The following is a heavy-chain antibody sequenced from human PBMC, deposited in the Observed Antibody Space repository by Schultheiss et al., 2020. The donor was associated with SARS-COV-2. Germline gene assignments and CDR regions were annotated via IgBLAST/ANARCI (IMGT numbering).Heavy chain of an antibody. CDR3: VREGQDMTIFGPVTNYYYYFYGLDV. Sequence: GGSLRLSCAASGFTFSSYGMHWVRQAPGKGLEFVASIRSSGRDIYYADSMQGRFTVSRDNANNSLYLQMHSLRAEDTAVYYCVREGQDMTIFGPVTNYYYYFYGLDVWGQGTTVTVSS. CDR1: GFTFSSYG. D-gene: IGHD3-3*01. CDR2: IRSSGRDI. J-gene: IGHJ6*02. V-gene: IGHV3-21*01.